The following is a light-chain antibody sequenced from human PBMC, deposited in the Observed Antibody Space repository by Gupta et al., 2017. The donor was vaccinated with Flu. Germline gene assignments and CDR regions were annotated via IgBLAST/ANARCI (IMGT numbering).Light chain of an antibody. CDR2: DTD. Sequence: QPVVTQEPSLSVSPGETVTLTCGLASGSVSRRHYAAWFQQTPGQAPRTLVYDTDSRSSGVPDRFSGSIFGNKAALTVTGAQADDECVHHCVLYFGSGVWVFGGGTKLTVL. CDR3: VLYFGSGVWV. V-gene: IGLV8-61*01. J-gene: IGLJ3*02. CDR1: SGSVSRRHY.